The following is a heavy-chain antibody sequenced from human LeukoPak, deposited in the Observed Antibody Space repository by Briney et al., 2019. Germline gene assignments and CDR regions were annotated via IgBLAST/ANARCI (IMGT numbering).Heavy chain of an antibody. J-gene: IGHJ4*02. V-gene: IGHV3-23*01. Sequence: GGSLRLSCAASGFTFSSYAMSWVRQAPGKGLEWVSAISGSGGSTYYADSVKGRFTISRDNSKNTLYLQMNSLRAEDTAVYYCARDGGYDFWSGYYQDYWGQGTLVTVSS. CDR3: ARDGGYDFWSGYYQDY. D-gene: IGHD3-3*01. CDR1: GFTFSSYA. CDR2: ISGSGGST.